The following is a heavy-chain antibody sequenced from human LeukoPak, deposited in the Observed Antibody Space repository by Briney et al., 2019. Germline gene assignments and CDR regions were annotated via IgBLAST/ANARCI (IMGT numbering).Heavy chain of an antibody. V-gene: IGHV4-4*07. D-gene: IGHD1-14*01. Sequence: PSETLSLTCAVSDCSISSCFWSWLRQPAGKGLEWIGRVCTSGKTSYNPALKSRVTMSVDTSTNQFSLRLSSVTAADTAVYYCAKGRDRNGNYFADDYWGQGILVTVSS. J-gene: IGHJ4*02. CDR2: VCTSGKT. CDR1: DCSISSCF. CDR3: AKGRDRNGNYFADDY.